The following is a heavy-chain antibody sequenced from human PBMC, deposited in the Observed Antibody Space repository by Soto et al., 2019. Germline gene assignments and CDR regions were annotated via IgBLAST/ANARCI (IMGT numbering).Heavy chain of an antibody. CDR2: IGGGGGA. D-gene: IGHD1-26*01. CDR3: ASGTGKTAGGAFDI. V-gene: IGHV3-23*01. CDR1: GFTFSNYA. Sequence: GGSLRLSCAASGFTFSNYAMGWVRQAPEKGLEWVSGIGGGGGAYYADSVKGRFTISRDNSKNTLYLQMNSLRAEDTAVYYCASGTGKTAGGAFDIWGQGTMVTVSS. J-gene: IGHJ3*02.